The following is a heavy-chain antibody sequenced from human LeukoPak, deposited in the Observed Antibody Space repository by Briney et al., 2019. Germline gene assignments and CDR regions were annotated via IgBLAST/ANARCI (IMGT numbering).Heavy chain of an antibody. J-gene: IGHJ6*03. CDR2: TYYSGIT. D-gene: IGHD6-6*01. Sequence: PSETLSLTCTVSGGSISSGYYYWAWIRQPPGKGLEWIGSTYYSGITYYNPSLKSRVTISVDTSKNQFSLKLSSVTAADTAVYYCASIAARYYYYMDVWGKGTTVTVSS. CDR3: ASIAARYYYYMDV. V-gene: IGHV4-39*07. CDR1: GGSISSGYYY.